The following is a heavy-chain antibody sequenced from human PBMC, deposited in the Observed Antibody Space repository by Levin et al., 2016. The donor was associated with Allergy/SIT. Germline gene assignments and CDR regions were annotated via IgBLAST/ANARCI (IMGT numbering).Heavy chain of an antibody. CDR1: GASITFGGYY. V-gene: IGHV4-31*03. D-gene: IGHD5-24*01. Sequence: SETLSLTCTVSGASITFGGYYWSWIRQHPGKGLEWIAYVYYNGNTYSNPSLESRLTISMDTSKNQFSLTLTSVTAADTAVYYCARDVAYKGLDFWGQGTLVTVSS. CDR3: ARDVAYKGLDF. CDR2: VYYNGNT. J-gene: IGHJ4*02.